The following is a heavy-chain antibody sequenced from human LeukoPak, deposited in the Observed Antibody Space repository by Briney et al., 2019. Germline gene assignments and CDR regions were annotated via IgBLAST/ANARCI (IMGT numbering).Heavy chain of an antibody. J-gene: IGHJ5*02. CDR1: GGSISSSSYY. CDR3: ARGKAAGTRNPNWFDP. CDR2: IYYSGST. D-gene: IGHD6-13*01. Sequence: SETLSLTCTVSGGSISSSSYYWGWIRQPPGKGLEWIGSIYYSGSTYYNPSLKSRVTISVDTSKNQFSLKLSSVTAADTAVYYCARGKAAGTRNPNWFDPWGQGTLVTVSS. V-gene: IGHV4-39*07.